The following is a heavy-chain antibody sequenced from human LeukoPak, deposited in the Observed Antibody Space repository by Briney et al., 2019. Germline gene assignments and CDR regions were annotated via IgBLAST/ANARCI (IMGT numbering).Heavy chain of an antibody. CDR1: GFTFDDYG. Sequence: GGSLRLSCAASGFTFDDYGMAWVRQPPGKGLEWVSGVTWNDGSAVYADSVKGRFTISRDNAKSSLYLQMNSLRAEDTALYYCARGYCSGNSCRLFDYWGQGTLVTVSS. D-gene: IGHD2-15*01. J-gene: IGHJ4*02. V-gene: IGHV3-20*04. CDR2: VTWNDGSA. CDR3: ARGYCSGNSCRLFDY.